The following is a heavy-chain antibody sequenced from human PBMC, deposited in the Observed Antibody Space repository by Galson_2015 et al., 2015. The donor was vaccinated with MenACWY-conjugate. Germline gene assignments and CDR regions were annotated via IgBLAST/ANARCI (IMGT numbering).Heavy chain of an antibody. CDR2: IGWDDDK. J-gene: IGHJ1*01. V-gene: IGHV2-70*11. Sequence: PALVKPTQTLTLTCTFSGFSLSTSGMCVSWIRQSPGKALEWLGRIGWDDDKYYSTSLKTRLTISKDTSKNQVVLTMTNMDPVDTATYYCARIRYVPGTRHAEYFQHWGQGTLVTVSS. CDR1: GFSLSTSGMC. D-gene: IGHD1-1*01. CDR3: ARIRYVPGTRHAEYFQH.